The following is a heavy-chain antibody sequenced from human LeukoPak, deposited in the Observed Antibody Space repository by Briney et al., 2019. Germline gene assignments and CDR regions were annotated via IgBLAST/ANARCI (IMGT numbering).Heavy chain of an antibody. CDR3: ARDADWGGLDY. CDR2: IYGIGST. V-gene: IGHV3-53*01. CDR1: GFIVNNNF. Sequence: PGGSLRLSCAASGFIVNNNFMSWVRQAPGKGLEWVSVIYGIGSTYYADSVKGRFTISRDNSKNTLYLQMNSLRTEDTAMYYCARDADWGGLDYWGQGTLVTVSS. D-gene: IGHD7-27*01. J-gene: IGHJ4*02.